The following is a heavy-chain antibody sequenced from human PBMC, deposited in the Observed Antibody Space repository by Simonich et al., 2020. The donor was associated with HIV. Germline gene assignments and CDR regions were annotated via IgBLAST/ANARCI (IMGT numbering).Heavy chain of an antibody. Sequence: QVQLQQWGAGLLKPSDTLSLTCAVYGGSFSGYYWSWFRQPPGKGLEWIWENHHSGSTNYKSSLNSRATISVDKYNNQFSLKLSSVTAADTAIYYCARRDRELILYFDYWGQGNLVTVSS. J-gene: IGHJ4*02. V-gene: IGHV4-34*01. D-gene: IGHD3-3*01. CDR2: NHHSGST. CDR3: ARRDRELILYFDY. CDR1: GGSFSGYY.